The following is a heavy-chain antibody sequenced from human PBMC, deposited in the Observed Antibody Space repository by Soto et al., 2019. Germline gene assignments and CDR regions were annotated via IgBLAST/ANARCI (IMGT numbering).Heavy chain of an antibody. CDR2: ISRSSNTI. CDR1: GFTFSSYS. J-gene: IGHJ4*02. D-gene: IGHD5-18*01. CDR3: ARDGVHSYGYCSTDY. Sequence: EVQLVESGGGLVQPGGSLRLSCAASGFTFSSYSMNWVRQAPGNGLEWVSYISRSSNTIYYADSVKGRFTISRDNAKNSVYLKMNSLRDEDTDVYYCARDGVHSYGYCSTDYWGQGTLVTVSS. V-gene: IGHV3-48*02.